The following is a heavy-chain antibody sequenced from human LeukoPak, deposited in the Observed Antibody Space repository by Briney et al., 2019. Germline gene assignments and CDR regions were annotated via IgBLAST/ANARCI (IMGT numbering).Heavy chain of an antibody. Sequence: HPGRSLRLSCAASGFTFSSYAMHWVRQAPGKGLEWVAVISYDGSNKYYADSVKGRFTISRDNSKNTLYLQMNSLRAEDTAVYYCAKDRRWDFGVVIPYWGQGTLVTVSS. V-gene: IGHV3-30-3*01. CDR1: GFTFSSYA. D-gene: IGHD3-3*01. CDR3: AKDRRWDFGVVIPY. CDR2: ISYDGSNK. J-gene: IGHJ4*02.